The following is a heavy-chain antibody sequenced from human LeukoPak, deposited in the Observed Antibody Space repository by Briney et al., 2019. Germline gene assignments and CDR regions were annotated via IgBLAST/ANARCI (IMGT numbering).Heavy chain of an antibody. CDR3: AREGGSTWPLDY. D-gene: IGHD6-13*01. CDR1: GFTFSSYG. V-gene: IGHV3-33*01. Sequence: GGSLRLSCAASGFTFSSYGMHWVRQAPGEGLEWVAFISHDGSNTFYSDSVKGRFTISRDNSKNILYLQMNSLRGEDTAVYYCAREGGSTWPLDYWGQGTLVTVSS. CDR2: ISHDGSNT. J-gene: IGHJ4*02.